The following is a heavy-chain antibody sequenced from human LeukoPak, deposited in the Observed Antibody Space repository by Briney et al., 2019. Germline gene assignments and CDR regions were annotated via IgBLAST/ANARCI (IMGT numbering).Heavy chain of an antibody. CDR3: ARGIGVTFGGVIPFDY. CDR2: IYTSGST. J-gene: IGHJ4*02. D-gene: IGHD3-16*01. Sequence: PSETLSLTCTVSGGSISSGSYYWSWIRRPAGKGLEWIGRIYTSGSTNYNPSLKSRVTISVDTSKNQFSLELSSVTAADTAVYYCARGIGVTFGGVIPFDYWGQGTLVTVSS. CDR1: GGSISSGSYY. V-gene: IGHV4-61*02.